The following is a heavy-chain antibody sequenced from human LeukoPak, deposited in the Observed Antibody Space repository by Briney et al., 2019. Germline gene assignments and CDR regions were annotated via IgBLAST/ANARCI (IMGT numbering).Heavy chain of an antibody. Sequence: SETLSLTCTVSGGSISSSSYYWGWIRQPPGKGLGWIGSIYYSGSTYYNPSLKSRVTISVDTSKNQFSLKLTSVTAADTAVYYCARGPYYYDSSGSFDYWGQGTLVTVSS. J-gene: IGHJ4*02. V-gene: IGHV4-39*07. D-gene: IGHD3-22*01. CDR2: IYYSGST. CDR1: GGSISSSSYY. CDR3: ARGPYYYDSSGSFDY.